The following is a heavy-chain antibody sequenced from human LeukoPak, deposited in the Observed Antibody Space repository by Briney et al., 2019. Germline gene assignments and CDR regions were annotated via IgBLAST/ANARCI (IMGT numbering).Heavy chain of an antibody. CDR2: IWYDGSNK. D-gene: IGHD2-21*02. CDR3: ARQYCGGDCYMRPLDY. V-gene: IGHV3-33*01. CDR1: GFTFSSYG. Sequence: GGSLRLSCAASGFTFSSYGMHWVRQAPGKGLEWVAVIWYDGSNKYYADSVKGRFTISRDNSKNTLYLQMNSLRAKDTAVYYCARQYCGGDCYMRPLDYWGQGTLVTVSS. J-gene: IGHJ4*02.